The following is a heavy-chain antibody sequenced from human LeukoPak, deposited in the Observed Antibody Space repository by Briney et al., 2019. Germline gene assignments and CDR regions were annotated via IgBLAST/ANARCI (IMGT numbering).Heavy chain of an antibody. J-gene: IGHJ4*02. Sequence: GGSLRLSCAASGFTISSYAMSWVRQAPGKGLEWVSAISGSGGSTYYADSVKGRFTISRDNSKNTLYLQMNSLRAEDTAVYYCARVETYYYDSSGYPADYWGQGTLVTVSS. D-gene: IGHD3-22*01. V-gene: IGHV3-23*01. CDR3: ARVETYYYDSSGYPADY. CDR1: GFTISSYA. CDR2: ISGSGGST.